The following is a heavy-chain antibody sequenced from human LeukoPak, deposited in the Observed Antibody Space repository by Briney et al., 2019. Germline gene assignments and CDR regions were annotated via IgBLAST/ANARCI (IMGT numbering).Heavy chain of an antibody. Sequence: SETLSLTCAVYGGSFSGYYWSWIRQPPGKGLEWIGEINHSGSTNYNPSLKSRVTISVDTSKNQFSLKLSSVTAADTAVYYCARGGPPRIAAAPVRSSYFDYWGQGTLVTVSS. V-gene: IGHV4-34*01. CDR2: INHSGST. J-gene: IGHJ4*02. D-gene: IGHD6-13*01. CDR3: ARGGPPRIAAAPVRSSYFDY. CDR1: GGSFSGYY.